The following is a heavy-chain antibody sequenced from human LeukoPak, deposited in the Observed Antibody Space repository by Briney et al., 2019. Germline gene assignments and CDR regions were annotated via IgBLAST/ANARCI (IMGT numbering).Heavy chain of an antibody. Sequence: PGGSLRLSCAASGFTFSSSGMHWVRQAPGKGLDWVAFIRDTGSNRYYADSVKGRFTISRDNSENTVYLQMNSLRAEDTAVYYCAKDSGGYSYGSYFDYWGQGTLVTVSS. CDR2: IRDTGSNR. J-gene: IGHJ4*02. D-gene: IGHD5-18*01. CDR3: AKDSGGYSYGSYFDY. V-gene: IGHV3-30*02. CDR1: GFTFSSSG.